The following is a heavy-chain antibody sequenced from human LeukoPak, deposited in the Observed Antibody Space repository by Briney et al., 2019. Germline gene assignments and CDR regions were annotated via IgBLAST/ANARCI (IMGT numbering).Heavy chain of an antibody. Sequence: GGSLRLSRAASEFTFSSYSMSWVRQAPGKGLEWVSYISSSSSYIYYADSLKGRFTISRDNAKNSLYLQMNSLRAEDTAVYYCARHGSYGAFDIWGQGTMVTVSS. CDR3: ARHGSYGAFDI. J-gene: IGHJ3*02. D-gene: IGHD1-26*01. CDR2: ISSSSSYI. V-gene: IGHV3-21*01. CDR1: EFTFSSYS.